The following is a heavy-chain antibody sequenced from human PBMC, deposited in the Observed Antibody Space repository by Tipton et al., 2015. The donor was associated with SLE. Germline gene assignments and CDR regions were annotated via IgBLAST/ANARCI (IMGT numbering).Heavy chain of an antibody. J-gene: IGHJ4*02. CDR1: GFTFSSYW. CDR2: IRQDGSDK. V-gene: IGHV3-7*01. Sequence: GSLRLSCAASGFTFSSYWMSWVRQTPGKGLEWVANIRQDGSDKYYVDSVKGRFTISRDNAKNSLLLQMNSLRAEDTAVYYGARGRGYCTNGVCKGSLDYWGQGTLVTVSS. CDR3: ARGRGYCTNGVCKGSLDY. D-gene: IGHD2-8*01.